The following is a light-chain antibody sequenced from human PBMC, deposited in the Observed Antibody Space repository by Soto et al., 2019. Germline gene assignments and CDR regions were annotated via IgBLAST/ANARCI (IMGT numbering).Light chain of an antibody. J-gene: IGKJ1*01. V-gene: IGKV1-5*01. CDR2: DAS. CDR1: QSISSW. Sequence: DIQMTQSPSTLSASVGDRVTITCRASQSISSWLAWYQQKPGKAPKLLIFDASSLENGVPSRFSGSGSGTEFTLTVTGLQPDDFATYYCQQYNTYWTFGQGTKVEI. CDR3: QQYNTYWT.